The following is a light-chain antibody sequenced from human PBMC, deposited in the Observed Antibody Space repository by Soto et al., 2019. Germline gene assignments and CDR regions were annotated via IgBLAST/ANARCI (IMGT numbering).Light chain of an antibody. V-gene: IGKV1-5*02. CDR3: QQYESYSPAT. Sequence: DIQMTQSPSTLSASVGDRVTIICRASHTISTWLAWYQQKPGKAPNLLIYDASSLHSGVPSRFSGSGSGTEFTLTISSLQPDEFATYYCQQYESYSPATFGQGTKVDIK. CDR1: HTISTW. CDR2: DAS. J-gene: IGKJ1*01.